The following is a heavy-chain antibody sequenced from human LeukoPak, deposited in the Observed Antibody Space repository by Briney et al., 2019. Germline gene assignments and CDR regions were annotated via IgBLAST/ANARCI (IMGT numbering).Heavy chain of an antibody. CDR2: IYYSGST. J-gene: IGHJ2*01. Sequence: SETLSLTCTVSGGSISSYYWSWIRQPPGKGLEWIGYIYYSGSTNYNPSLKSRVTISVDTSKNQFSLKLSSVTAADTAVYYCARHLFSPWYFDLWGRGTLVTVSS. CDR3: ARHLFSPWYFDL. D-gene: IGHD2/OR15-2a*01. CDR1: GGSISSYY. V-gene: IGHV4-59*08.